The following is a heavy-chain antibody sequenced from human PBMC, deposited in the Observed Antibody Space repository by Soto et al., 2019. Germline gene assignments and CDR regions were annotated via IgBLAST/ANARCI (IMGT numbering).Heavy chain of an antibody. Sequence: QVQLVQSGAEVKKPGASVKVSCKASGYTFTSYDINWVRQATGQGLEWMGWMNPNSGNTGYAQKFQGRVTMTRNTSISTAYMELSSLRSEDTAVYYCARSYCTNGVCYHAFDIWGHGTMVTVSS. V-gene: IGHV1-8*01. J-gene: IGHJ3*02. CDR2: MNPNSGNT. CDR3: ARSYCTNGVCYHAFDI. CDR1: GYTFTSYD. D-gene: IGHD2-8*01.